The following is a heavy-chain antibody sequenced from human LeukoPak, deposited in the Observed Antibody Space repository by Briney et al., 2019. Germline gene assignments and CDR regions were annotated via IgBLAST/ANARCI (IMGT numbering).Heavy chain of an antibody. CDR1: GFTFDDYA. J-gene: IGHJ1*01. CDR2: ISSNGGST. V-gene: IGHV3-64*01. CDR3: ARGPTYYYGSGSYPAEYFQH. Sequence: GGSLRLSCAASGFTFDDYAMHWVRQAPGKGLEYVSAISSNGGSTYYANSVKGRFTISRDNSKNTLYLQMGSLRAEDMAVYYCARGPTYYYGSGSYPAEYFQHWGQGTLVTVSS. D-gene: IGHD3-10*01.